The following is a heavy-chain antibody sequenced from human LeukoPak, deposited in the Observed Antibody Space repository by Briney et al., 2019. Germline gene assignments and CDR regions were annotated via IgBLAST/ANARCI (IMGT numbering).Heavy chain of an antibody. CDR2: ISWNSGSI. J-gene: IGHJ3*02. Sequence: PGGSLRLSCAASGFTFDDYAMHWVRQAPGKGLEWVSGISWNSGSIGYADSVKGRFTISRDNAKNSLYLQMNSLRAEDTALYYCAKDPLGELSAFDIWGQGTMDTVSS. CDR1: GFTFDDYA. V-gene: IGHV3-9*01. D-gene: IGHD1-26*01. CDR3: AKDPLGELSAFDI.